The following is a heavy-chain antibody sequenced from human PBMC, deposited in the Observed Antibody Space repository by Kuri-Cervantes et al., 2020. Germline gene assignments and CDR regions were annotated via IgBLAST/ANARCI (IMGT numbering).Heavy chain of an antibody. Sequence: SETLSLTCTVSGGSISSYYWSWIRQPPGKGLEWIGYIYYSGSTNYNPSLKGRVTISVDTSKNQFSLKLSSVTAADTAVYYCARERRITMVRGVHDWFDPWGQGTLVTVSS. V-gene: IGHV4-59*12. CDR3: ARERRITMVRGVHDWFDP. J-gene: IGHJ5*02. D-gene: IGHD3-10*01. CDR1: GGSISSYY. CDR2: IYYSGST.